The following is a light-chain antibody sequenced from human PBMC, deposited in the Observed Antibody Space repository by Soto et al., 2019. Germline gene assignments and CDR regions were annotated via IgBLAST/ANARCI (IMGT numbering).Light chain of an antibody. CDR1: SSDVGSYNL. V-gene: IGLV2-23*01. Sequence: QSALTQPASVSGSPGQSITISCTGTSSDVGSYNLVSWYQQHPGKAPKLMIYAGSKRPSGVSNRFSRSKSGNTASLTISGLQAEDEADYYCCSYAGSSTLVIFGGGTKLTVL. CDR3: CSYAGSSTLVI. CDR2: AGS. J-gene: IGLJ2*01.